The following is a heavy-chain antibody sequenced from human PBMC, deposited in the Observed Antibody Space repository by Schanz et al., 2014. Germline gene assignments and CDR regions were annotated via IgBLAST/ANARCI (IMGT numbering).Heavy chain of an antibody. D-gene: IGHD2-2*01. CDR1: GYTFTSYY. V-gene: IGHV1-46*03. J-gene: IGHJ4*02. CDR3: ARGGCLDSTIFDA. CDR2: INPSSGTT. Sequence: QVQLVQSGAEVKKPGASVKVSCEASGYTFTSYYIHWFRQAPGQGLEWMGKINPSSGTTRIAQNFQGRLAVTRDTSTSTVNMELSSLRSEDAAVYYCARGGCLDSTIFDAWGQGTLVTVSS.